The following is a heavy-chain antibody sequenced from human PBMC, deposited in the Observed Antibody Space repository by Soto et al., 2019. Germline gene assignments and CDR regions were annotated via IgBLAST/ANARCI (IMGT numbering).Heavy chain of an antibody. Sequence: QVQLQESGPGLVKPSETLSLTCTVSGASISSYYWNWVRQPPGRGLEWIGYIYSSGSANYSPSLKSRVAISVDTSENQFSLKLSSVTAADTAVYYCARAGYGDYGRFDYWGQGTLVTVTS. CDR1: GASISSYY. V-gene: IGHV4-59*01. D-gene: IGHD4-17*01. CDR3: ARAGYGDYGRFDY. J-gene: IGHJ4*02. CDR2: IYSSGSA.